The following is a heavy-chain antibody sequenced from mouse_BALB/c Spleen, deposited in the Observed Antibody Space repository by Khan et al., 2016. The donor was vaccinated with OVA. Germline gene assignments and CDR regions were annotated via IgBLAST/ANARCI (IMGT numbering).Heavy chain of an antibody. V-gene: IGHV1-87*01. CDR1: GYTFTSYW. J-gene: IGHJ2*01. Sequence: VQLQQSGTELARPGASVKLSCKASGYTFTSYWMQWVKQRPGQGLEWIGAIYPGDGNTRYTQKFKGKATLTADKSSSTAYMKLSSLATEDSAVYFCVRGGITTGYFDYWGQGTTLTVSS. D-gene: IGHD1-1*01. CDR2: IYPGDGNT. CDR3: VRGGITTGYFDY.